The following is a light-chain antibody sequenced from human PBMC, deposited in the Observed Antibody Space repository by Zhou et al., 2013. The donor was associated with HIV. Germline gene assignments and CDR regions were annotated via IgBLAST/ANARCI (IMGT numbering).Light chain of an antibody. CDR1: QGIRND. CDR3: QQCNSYPWT. V-gene: IGKV1-17*02. CDR2: KAS. J-gene: IGKJ1*01. Sequence: IQMTQSPSSLSASVGDRVIITCRASQGIRNDLGWYQQKPGKAPSLLIYKASTLESGVPSRFSGSGSGIQFTLTISNLQPDDLGTYYCQQCNSYPWTFGQGTKVEIK.